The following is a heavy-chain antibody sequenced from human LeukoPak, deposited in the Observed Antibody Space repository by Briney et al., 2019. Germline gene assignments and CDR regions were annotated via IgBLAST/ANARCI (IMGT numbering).Heavy chain of an antibody. CDR3: ARPTTRSIAAAGTGTFDP. D-gene: IGHD6-13*01. CDR1: GFTFSTYA. Sequence: PGGSLRLSCAASGFTFSTYAMSWVRQAPGKGLEWVANIKQDGSEKYYVDSVKGRFTISRDNAKNSLYLQMNSLRAEDTAVYYCARPTTRSIAAAGTGTFDPWGQGTLVTVSS. V-gene: IGHV3-7*01. J-gene: IGHJ5*02. CDR2: IKQDGSEK.